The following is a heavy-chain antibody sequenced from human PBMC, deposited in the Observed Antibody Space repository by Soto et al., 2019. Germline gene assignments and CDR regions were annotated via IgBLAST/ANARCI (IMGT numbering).Heavy chain of an antibody. CDR1: GFTFFAYW. Sequence: EVQLVESGGGLVQPGGSLRLSCAASGFTFFAYWIHWVRQVPGKGLVWVSRINSDGSHTSYADSVRGRFTISRDNSKNTVYLKMNSLTAEDTAVYYWAKEGDYGDYAGENWFDSWGQGSLVTVSS. CDR3: AKEGDYGDYAGENWFDS. CDR2: INSDGSHT. V-gene: IGHV3-74*01. D-gene: IGHD4-17*01. J-gene: IGHJ5*01.